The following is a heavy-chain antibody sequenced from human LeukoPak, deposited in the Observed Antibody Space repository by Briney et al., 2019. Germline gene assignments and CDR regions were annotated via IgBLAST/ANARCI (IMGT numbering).Heavy chain of an antibody. Sequence: SETLSLTCTVSGGSISSSSYYWGWIRQPPGKGLEWIGSIYYSGSTYYNPSLKSRVTISVDTSKNQFSLKLSSVTAADTAVYYCARRGDYDSSGYNYWGQGTLVTVSS. CDR3: ARRGDYDSSGYNY. D-gene: IGHD3-22*01. CDR1: GGSISSSSYY. J-gene: IGHJ4*02. CDR2: IYYSGST. V-gene: IGHV4-39*07.